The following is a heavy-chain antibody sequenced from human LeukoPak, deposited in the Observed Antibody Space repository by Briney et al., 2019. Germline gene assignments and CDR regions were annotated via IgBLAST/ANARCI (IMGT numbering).Heavy chain of an antibody. CDR2: IRYDGSNK. D-gene: IGHD3-9*01. Sequence: PGGSLRLSCAASGFTFSSFGMHWVRQSPGKVPERVAIIRYDGSNKHYADSVKGRFTISRDNSKNTLYLQMNSLRAEDTAVYYCAKASTYYDILTGYFDYWGQGTLVTVSS. CDR1: GFTFSSFG. V-gene: IGHV3-30*02. J-gene: IGHJ4*02. CDR3: AKASTYYDILTGYFDY.